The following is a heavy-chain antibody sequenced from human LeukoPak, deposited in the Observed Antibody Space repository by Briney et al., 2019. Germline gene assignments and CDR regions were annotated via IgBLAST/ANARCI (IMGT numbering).Heavy chain of an antibody. CDR2: IYSGGST. V-gene: IGHV3-53*04. J-gene: IGHJ3*02. D-gene: IGHD3-10*01. Sequence: SRGSLRLSCAASGFTVSSNYTSWVRQAPGKGLEWVSVIYSGGSTYYADSVKGRFTISRHNSKNTLYLQMNSLRAEDTAVYYCARDRGRGGFDIWGQGTMVTVSS. CDR1: GFTVSSNY. CDR3: ARDRGRGGFDI.